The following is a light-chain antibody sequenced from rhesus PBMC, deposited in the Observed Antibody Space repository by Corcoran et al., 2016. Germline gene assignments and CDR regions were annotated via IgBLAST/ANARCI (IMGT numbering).Light chain of an antibody. CDR1: QSLVHSNGNTY. CDR2: KGS. J-gene: IGKJ2*01. CDR3: MQYTHIPYS. Sequence: DVVMTQSPLALPITPGQPASISCRPSQSLVHSNGNTYLSWFQQKPGQPPRLLIYKGSNRYSGFPDRFSGSGAGTDFTLQISRVEAEDVEVYYCMQYTHIPYSFGQGTKVEIK. V-gene: IGKV2-65*01.